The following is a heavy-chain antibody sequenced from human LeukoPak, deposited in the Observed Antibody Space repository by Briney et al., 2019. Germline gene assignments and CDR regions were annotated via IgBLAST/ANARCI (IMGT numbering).Heavy chain of an antibody. Sequence: SSETLTLTCDVSGGSVTSTNWWTWVRQPPGKGLEWIGESHLDGRTNYNPSLKSRLIMSVDLPENHISLKLTSVTAAGTAVYYCAREGGFYRPLDYSGQGNLVTVSS. CDR1: GGSVTSTNW. CDR3: AREGGFYRPLDY. J-gene: IGHJ4*02. CDR2: SHLDGRT. V-gene: IGHV4-4*02. D-gene: IGHD3-3*01.